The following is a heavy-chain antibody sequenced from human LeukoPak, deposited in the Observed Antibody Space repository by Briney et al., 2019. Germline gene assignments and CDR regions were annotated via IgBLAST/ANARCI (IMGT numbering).Heavy chain of an antibody. CDR3: ARVGREVTFDY. V-gene: IGHV4-39*07. J-gene: IGHJ4*02. CDR2: IYYSGST. CDR1: GGSISGSSYF. Sequence: SETLSLTCTVSGGSISGSSYFWGWIRQPPGKGLEWIGSIYYSGSTYYNPSLKSRVTISVDTSKNQFSLKLSSVTAADTAVYYCARVGREVTFDYWGQGTLVTVSS. D-gene: IGHD1-26*01.